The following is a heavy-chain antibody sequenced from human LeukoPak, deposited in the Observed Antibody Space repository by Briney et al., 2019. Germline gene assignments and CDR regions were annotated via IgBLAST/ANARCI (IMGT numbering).Heavy chain of an antibody. CDR2: INGDGSSV. V-gene: IGHV3-74*01. Sequence: GGSLRLSCAASGFIFSNYWMHWVRHAPGMGLVWVSRINGDGSSVSYADSVKGRFTISRDNAKNTLYLQMDSLRAEDTAVYYCTSLGGLDYWGQGTLVTVSS. CDR1: GFIFSNYW. CDR3: TSLGGLDY. D-gene: IGHD1-26*01. J-gene: IGHJ4*02.